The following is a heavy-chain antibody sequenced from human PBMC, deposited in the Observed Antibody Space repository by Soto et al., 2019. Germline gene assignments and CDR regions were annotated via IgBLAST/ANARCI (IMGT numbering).Heavy chain of an antibody. D-gene: IGHD6-19*01. V-gene: IGHV3-48*02. CDR1: GFTFSSYS. Sequence: PGGSLRLSCAASGFTFSSYSMNWVRQAPGKGLEWVSYISSSSSTIYYADSVKGRFTISRDNAKNSLYLQMNSLRDEDTAVYYCARDLPDSSGWYLNDAFDIWGQGTMVTVSS. CDR2: ISSSSSTI. CDR3: ARDLPDSSGWYLNDAFDI. J-gene: IGHJ3*02.